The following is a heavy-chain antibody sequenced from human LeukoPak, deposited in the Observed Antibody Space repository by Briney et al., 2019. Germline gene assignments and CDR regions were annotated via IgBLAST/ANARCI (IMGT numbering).Heavy chain of an antibody. V-gene: IGHV1-3*01. CDR1: GYTFTSCA. CDR3: ARALPLGRFGELVVY. Sequence: GASVKVSCKASGYTFTSCAMHWVRQAPGQRLEWMGWINAGNGNTKYSQKFQGRVTITRDTSASTAYMELSSLRSEDTAVYYCARALPLGRFGELVVYWGQGTLVTVSS. CDR2: INAGNGNT. J-gene: IGHJ4*02. D-gene: IGHD3-10*01.